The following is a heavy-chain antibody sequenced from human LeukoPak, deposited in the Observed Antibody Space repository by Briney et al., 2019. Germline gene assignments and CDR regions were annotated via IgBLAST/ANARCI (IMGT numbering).Heavy chain of an antibody. Sequence: PSETLSLTCAVYGGSFSGYYWSWIRQPPGKGLGWIGEINHSGSTNYNPSLKSRVTISVDTSKNQFSLKLSSVTAADTAVYYCAREHSSGWYQGYWGQGTLVTVSS. CDR2: INHSGST. J-gene: IGHJ4*02. CDR1: GGSFSGYY. D-gene: IGHD6-19*01. V-gene: IGHV4-34*01. CDR3: AREHSSGWYQGY.